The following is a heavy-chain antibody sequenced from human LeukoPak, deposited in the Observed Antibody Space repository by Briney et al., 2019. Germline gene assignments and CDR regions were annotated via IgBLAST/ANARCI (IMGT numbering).Heavy chain of an antibody. CDR3: AKDRQQWLVRDFDY. D-gene: IGHD6-19*01. CDR1: GGSIGSYY. J-gene: IGHJ4*02. CDR2: IYTTGST. V-gene: IGHV4-4*07. Sequence: SETLSLTCTVSGGSIGSYYWSWIRQPAGKGLEWIGRIYTTGSTDYNPSLKSRVTMSVDTSKNQFSLRLSSVTAADTAVYYCAKDRQQWLVRDFDYWGQGTLVTVSS.